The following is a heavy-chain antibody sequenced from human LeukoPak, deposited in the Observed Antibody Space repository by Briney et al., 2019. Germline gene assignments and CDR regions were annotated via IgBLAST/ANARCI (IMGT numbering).Heavy chain of an antibody. CDR1: GYTLTELS. CDR2: FDPEDGET. V-gene: IGHV1-24*01. D-gene: IGHD6-13*01. Sequence: ASVTVSCKVSGYTLTELSMHWVRQAPGKGLEWMGGFDPEDGETIYAQKFQGRVTMTEDTSTDTAYMELSSLRSEDTAVYYSATDQGRGAAAGLFDYWGQGTLVTVSS. J-gene: IGHJ4*02. CDR3: ATDQGRGAAAGLFDY.